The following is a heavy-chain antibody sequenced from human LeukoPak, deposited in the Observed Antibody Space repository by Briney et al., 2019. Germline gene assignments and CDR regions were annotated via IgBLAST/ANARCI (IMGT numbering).Heavy chain of an antibody. CDR3: ARSRDDAFDI. J-gene: IGHJ3*02. Sequence: ASVKVSCKASGYTFSGYDMHWVRQAPGQGLEWMGWINPNSGGTDSAQKFQDRVTMARDTSIPTAYMELSRLISADTAVYYCARSRDDAFDIWGQGTMVTVSS. V-gene: IGHV1-2*02. CDR1: GYTFSGYD. CDR2: INPNSGGT.